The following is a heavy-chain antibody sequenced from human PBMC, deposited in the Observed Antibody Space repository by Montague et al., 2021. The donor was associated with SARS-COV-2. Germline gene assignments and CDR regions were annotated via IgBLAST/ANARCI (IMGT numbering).Heavy chain of an antibody. CDR1: LFMFMTYL. D-gene: IGHD6-19*01. Sequence: SLRLSCAASLFMFMTYLMRWFRQAPSKLLALLSLIWYHVSDKYYADSVKGRLTISRDNSKNPLYLQMNSLRAEDTAVYYCARDGLLPVAGELPEYYFDYWGQGTLATVSS. J-gene: IGHJ4*02. CDR2: IWYHVSDK. CDR3: ARDGLLPVAGELPEYYFDY. V-gene: IGHV3-33*01.